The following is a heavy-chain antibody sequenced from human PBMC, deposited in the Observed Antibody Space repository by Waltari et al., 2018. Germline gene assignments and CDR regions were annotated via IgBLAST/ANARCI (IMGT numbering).Heavy chain of an antibody. V-gene: IGHV4-34*01. J-gene: IGHJ6*03. Sequence: QVQLQQWGAGLLKPSATLSLTCAVYGGSFSGYYWSWIGQPPGQGLEWIGEINHSGSTNYNPSLKSRVTISVDTSKNQFSLKLSSVTAADTAVYYCARGYSSGWYGVEGYYYYYYMDVWGKGTTVTVSS. CDR3: ARGYSSGWYGVEGYYYYYYMDV. D-gene: IGHD6-19*01. CDR1: GGSFSGYY. CDR2: INHSGST.